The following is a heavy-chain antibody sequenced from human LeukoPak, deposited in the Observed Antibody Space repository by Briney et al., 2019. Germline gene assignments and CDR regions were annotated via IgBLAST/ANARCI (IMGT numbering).Heavy chain of an antibody. Sequence: SETLSLTCTVSGGSISSGGHSWSWLRQHQGKGVEWIGDIYYSGSTYYNPSLTSPVTISVNTSKHQISLKLSAVTAADTAVYYCARDMVRGALDYWGQGTLVTVSS. D-gene: IGHD3-10*01. CDR1: GGSISSGGHS. J-gene: IGHJ4*02. V-gene: IGHV4-31*01. CDR3: ARDMVRGALDY. CDR2: IYYSGST.